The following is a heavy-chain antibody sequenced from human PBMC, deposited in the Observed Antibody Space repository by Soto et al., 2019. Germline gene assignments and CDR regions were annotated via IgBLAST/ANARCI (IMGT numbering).Heavy chain of an antibody. CDR2: IKQDGSEK. D-gene: IGHD2-15*01. Sequence: PGGSLRLSCAASGFTFSSYWMSWVRQAPGKGLEWVANIKQDGSEKYYVDSVKGRFTISRDNAKNSLYLQMNSLRAEDTAVYYCAREGDIVVVVPEGAFDIWGQGTMVTLAS. J-gene: IGHJ3*02. V-gene: IGHV3-7*01. CDR3: AREGDIVVVVPEGAFDI. CDR1: GFTFSSYW.